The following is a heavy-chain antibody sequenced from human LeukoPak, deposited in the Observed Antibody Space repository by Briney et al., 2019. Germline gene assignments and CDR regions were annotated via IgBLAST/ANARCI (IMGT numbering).Heavy chain of an antibody. Sequence: ASVKVSCKASGYTFTSYDINWVRQATGQGLEWMGWMNPNSGNTGYAQKFQGRVTMTRNTSISTAYMELSSLRSEDTAVYYCARVVTMVRGSFGYWGQGPLVTVSS. CDR2: MNPNSGNT. J-gene: IGHJ4*02. CDR1: GYTFTSYD. D-gene: IGHD3-10*01. V-gene: IGHV1-8*01. CDR3: ARVVTMVRGSFGY.